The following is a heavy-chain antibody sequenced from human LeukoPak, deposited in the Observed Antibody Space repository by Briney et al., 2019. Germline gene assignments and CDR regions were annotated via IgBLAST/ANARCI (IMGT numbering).Heavy chain of an antibody. Sequence: GGSLRLSCAASGFTFSSYGMNWVRQAPGKGVEWVSYISSSSSTIDYADSVKGRFTISRDNAKNSLYLQMNSMRAEDTAVYYCARVGDYYMDVWAKGTTVTVSS. J-gene: IGHJ6*03. CDR1: GFTFSSYG. CDR3: ARVGDYYMDV. CDR2: ISSSSSTI. V-gene: IGHV3-48*01.